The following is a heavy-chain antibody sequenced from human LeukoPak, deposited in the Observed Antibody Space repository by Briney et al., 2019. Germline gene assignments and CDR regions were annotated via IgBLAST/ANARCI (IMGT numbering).Heavy chain of an antibody. D-gene: IGHD1-26*01. V-gene: IGHV3-30*18. Sequence: GGSLRLSCAASGFTFSSYGMHWVRQAPGKGLEWVAVISYDGSNKHYADSVKGRFTISRDNSKNTLYLQMNSLRAEDTAVYYCAKLYSGSYPGDYWGQGTLVTVSS. CDR1: GFTFSSYG. CDR2: ISYDGSNK. J-gene: IGHJ4*02. CDR3: AKLYSGSYPGDY.